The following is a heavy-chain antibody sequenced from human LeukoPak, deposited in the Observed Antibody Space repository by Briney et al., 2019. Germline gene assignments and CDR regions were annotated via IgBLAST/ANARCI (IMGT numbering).Heavy chain of an antibody. CDR2: IRSKAYGGTT. CDR1: GFTFGDYA. J-gene: IGHJ4*02. D-gene: IGHD3-22*01. Sequence: GGSLRLSCTASGFTFGDYAMSWVRQAPGKGLEWVGFIRSKAYGGTTEYAASVKGRFTISRDDSKSIAYLQMNSLKTEDTAVYYCTRDGEPLYYYDSSGYQLGFDYWGQGTLVTVSS. CDR3: TRDGEPLYYYDSSGYQLGFDY. V-gene: IGHV3-49*04.